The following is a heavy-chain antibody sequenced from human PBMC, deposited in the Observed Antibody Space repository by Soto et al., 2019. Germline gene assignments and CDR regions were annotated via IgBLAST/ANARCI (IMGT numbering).Heavy chain of an antibody. V-gene: IGHV4-59*01. Sequence: PSETLSLTCTVSGGSISGYYWSWIRQPPGKGLEWIGYIYYSGSTDYNPSLKSRVTISVDTSKNQFSLKLSSVTAADTAVYYCGISIAVAGTLPIDYWGQGTLVTVSS. CDR1: GGSISGYY. CDR2: IYYSGST. J-gene: IGHJ4*02. D-gene: IGHD6-19*01. CDR3: GISIAVAGTLPIDY.